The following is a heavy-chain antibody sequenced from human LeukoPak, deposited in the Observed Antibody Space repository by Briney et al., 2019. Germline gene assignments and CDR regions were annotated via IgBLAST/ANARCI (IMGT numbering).Heavy chain of an antibody. CDR3: ARSLRFLEWLGHDAFDI. Sequence: SVKVSCKASGGTFSSYAISWVRQAPGQGLEWMGGIVPIFGTANYAQKFQGRVTITADESTSTAYMELSSLRSEDTAVYYCARSLRFLEWLGHDAFDIWGQGTMVTVSS. J-gene: IGHJ3*02. D-gene: IGHD3-3*01. CDR2: IVPIFGTA. CDR1: GGTFSSYA. V-gene: IGHV1-69*01.